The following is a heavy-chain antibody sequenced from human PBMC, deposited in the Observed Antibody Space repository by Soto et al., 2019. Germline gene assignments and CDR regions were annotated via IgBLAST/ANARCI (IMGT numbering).Heavy chain of an antibody. CDR2: ISGSGGST. D-gene: IGHD1-7*01. CDR3: AKDVLTGTTESNWFDP. Sequence: GSLRLSCAASGFTFSSYAMSWVRQAPGKGLEWVSAISGSGGSTYYADSVKGRFTISRDNSKNTLYLQMNSLRAEDTAVYYCAKDVLTGTTESNWFDPWGQGTLVTVSS. CDR1: GFTFSSYA. J-gene: IGHJ5*02. V-gene: IGHV3-23*01.